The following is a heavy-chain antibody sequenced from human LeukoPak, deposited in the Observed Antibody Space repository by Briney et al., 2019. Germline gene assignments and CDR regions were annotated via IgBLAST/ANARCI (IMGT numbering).Heavy chain of an antibody. CDR1: GFTVSSNY. CDR3: ARASEQLVQDYSYYYMDV. CDR2: IYGGGST. D-gene: IGHD6-6*01. V-gene: IGHV3-53*01. J-gene: IGHJ6*03. Sequence: GGSLRLSCAASGFTVSSNYMSWVRQAPGKGLEWVSVIYGGGSTYYADSVKGRFTISRDNSKNTLYLQMGSLRAEDTAVYYCARASEQLVQDYSYYYMDVWGKGTTVTVSS.